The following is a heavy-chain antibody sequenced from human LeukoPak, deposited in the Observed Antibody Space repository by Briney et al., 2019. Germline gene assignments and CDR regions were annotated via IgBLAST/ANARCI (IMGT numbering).Heavy chain of an antibody. CDR1: GFTFSSCG. D-gene: IGHD3-22*01. Sequence: GRSLRLSCAASGFTFSSCGMHWVRQAPGKGLEWVAVISYDGSNKYYADSVKGRFTISRDNSKNTLYLQMNSLRAEDTAVYYCAKDAVPPYYDSSGYSDYWGQGTLVTVSS. CDR2: ISYDGSNK. J-gene: IGHJ4*02. CDR3: AKDAVPPYYDSSGYSDY. V-gene: IGHV3-30*18.